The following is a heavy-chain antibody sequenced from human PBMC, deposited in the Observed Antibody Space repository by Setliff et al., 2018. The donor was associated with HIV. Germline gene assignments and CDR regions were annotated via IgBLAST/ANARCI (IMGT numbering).Heavy chain of an antibody. J-gene: IGHJ3*01. V-gene: IGHV1-69*13. CDR2: IIPLLGTA. CDR3: AREEYDRDF. Sequence: SVKVSCKASGGSFRNYAISWVRQAPGQGLEWMGGIIPLLGTANYAQRFQGRVTIIADESTSTAYMELTSLRSEDTAVYDCAREEYDRDFWGQGTKVTVSS. CDR1: GGSFRNYA. D-gene: IGHD3-22*01.